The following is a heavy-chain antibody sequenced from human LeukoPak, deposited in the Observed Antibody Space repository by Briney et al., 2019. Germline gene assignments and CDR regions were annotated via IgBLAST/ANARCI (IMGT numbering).Heavy chain of an antibody. CDR2: ISGDGGST. D-gene: IGHD5-12*01. CDR3: AKDGGYSGFFDY. V-gene: IGHV3-43*02. J-gene: IGHJ4*02. Sequence: GGSLRLSCAASGFTFDDYAMHWVLQAPGKGLEWVSLISGDGGSTYYADSVKGRFTISRDNSKNSLYLQMNSLRTEDTALYYCAKDGGYSGFFDYWGQGTLVTVSS. CDR1: GFTFDDYA.